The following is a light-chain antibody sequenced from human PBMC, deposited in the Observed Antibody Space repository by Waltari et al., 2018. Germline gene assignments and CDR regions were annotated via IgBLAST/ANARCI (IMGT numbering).Light chain of an antibody. J-gene: IGKJ1*01. V-gene: IGKV3-15*01. CDR3: QQYNNWPET. Sequence: IVMTQSPATLSVSPGERVNLSCRASQSVSKNLAWYQQQPGQAPRLLLYDASTRAPGIPARFSGSGSGTEFTLTVSSLRSEDFAIYYCQQYNNWPETFGQGTRVDTK. CDR2: DAS. CDR1: QSVSKN.